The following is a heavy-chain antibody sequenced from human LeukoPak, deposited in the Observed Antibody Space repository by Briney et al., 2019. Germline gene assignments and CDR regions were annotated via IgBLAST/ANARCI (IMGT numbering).Heavy chain of an antibody. Sequence: PGGSLRLSCAASGFTFSSYAMHWVRQAPGKGLEWVAVISYDGSNKYYADSVKGRFTISRDNSKNTLYLQMNSLRAEDTAVYYCARDGLGLAFDIWGQGTMVTVSS. D-gene: IGHD3-16*01. CDR1: GFTFSSYA. CDR3: ARDGLGLAFDI. V-gene: IGHV3-30-3*01. CDR2: ISYDGSNK. J-gene: IGHJ3*02.